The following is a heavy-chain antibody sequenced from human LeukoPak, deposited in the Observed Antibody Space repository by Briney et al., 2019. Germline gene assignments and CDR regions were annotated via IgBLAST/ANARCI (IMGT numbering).Heavy chain of an antibody. CDR1: GFTFDSYT. D-gene: IGHD1-7*01. J-gene: IGHJ4*02. CDR3: SRDIGMVVGTVLHS. CDR2: IAWDRSFE. V-gene: IGHV3-43*01. Sequence: GGSLRLSCEASGFTFDSYTMHWVRQPPGKGLGWVSLIAWDRSFEYYADSVKGRFTISRDNSKNSLYLQMNALRPEDTAFYYCSRDIGMVVGTVLHSWGQGTLVTVSS.